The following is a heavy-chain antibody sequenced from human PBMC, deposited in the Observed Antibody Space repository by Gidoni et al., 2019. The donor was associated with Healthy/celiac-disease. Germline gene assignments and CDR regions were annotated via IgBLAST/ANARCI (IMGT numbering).Heavy chain of an antibody. CDR3: AREDDYGDYRWFDP. D-gene: IGHD4-17*01. CDR1: GFTFSSYW. V-gene: IGHV3-7*03. CDR2: IKQDGSEK. J-gene: IGHJ5*02. Sequence: EVQLVESGGGLVQPGGSLRLSCAASGFTFSSYWMSWVRQAPGKGLEWVANIKQDGSEKYYVDSVKGRFTISRDNAKNSLYLQMNSLRAEDTAVYYCAREDDYGDYRWFDPWGQGTLVTVSS.